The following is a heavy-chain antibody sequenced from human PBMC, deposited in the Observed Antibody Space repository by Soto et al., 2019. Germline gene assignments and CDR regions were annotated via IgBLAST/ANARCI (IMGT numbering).Heavy chain of an antibody. Sequence: PGGSLRLSCAASGFTFSDHYMDWVRQAPGKGLEWVGRTRNKPNSYATEYAASVRGRFTISSDDSKNSLYLQMNSLRAEDTAVYYCARSIAARLNWFDPWGQGTLVTV. J-gene: IGHJ5*02. D-gene: IGHD6-6*01. CDR3: ARSIAARLNWFDP. V-gene: IGHV3-72*01. CDR1: GFTFSDHY. CDR2: TRNKPNSYAT.